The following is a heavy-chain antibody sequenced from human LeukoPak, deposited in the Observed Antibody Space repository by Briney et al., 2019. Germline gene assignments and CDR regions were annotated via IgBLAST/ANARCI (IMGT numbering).Heavy chain of an antibody. Sequence: SETLSLTCTVSGASVSSSNYYWGWIRQPPGKGLEWVGSVYYTGSTYHNPSLKSRVTMSIDTSRNQFSLKLSSVTAAHTAMYYCAREDSGISDNAFDIWGQGTMVTISS. CDR3: AREDSGISDNAFDI. V-gene: IGHV4-39*07. CDR2: VYYTGST. J-gene: IGHJ3*02. D-gene: IGHD1-26*01. CDR1: GASVSSSNYY.